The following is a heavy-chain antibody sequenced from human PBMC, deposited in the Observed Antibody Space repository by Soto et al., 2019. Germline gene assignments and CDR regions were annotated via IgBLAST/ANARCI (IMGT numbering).Heavy chain of an antibody. D-gene: IGHD1-26*01. Sequence: VPLLESGGGLVQPGGSLRLSCAASGFTFSSYAMSWVRQAPGKGLEWLAGITFRGDYTYYADSVKGRFTLSRDNSRNRLDLQMDSLKVEDTALYYCAKLGTMGVFDNWGQGTLLTVSS. CDR2: ITFRGDYT. CDR3: AKLGTMGVFDN. V-gene: IGHV3-23*01. CDR1: GFTFSSYA. J-gene: IGHJ4*02.